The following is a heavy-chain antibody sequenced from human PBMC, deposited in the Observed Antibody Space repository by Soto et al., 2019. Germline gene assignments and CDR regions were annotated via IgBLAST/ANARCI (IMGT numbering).Heavy chain of an antibody. V-gene: IGHV3-30*18. Sequence: QVQLVESGGGVVQPGRSLRLSCAASGFTFSSYGMHWVRQAPGKGLEWVAVISYDGSNKYYADSVKGRFTISRDNSKNTLYLQMNSLRAEDTAVYYCAKLSGGWYYFDYWGQGTLVTVSS. D-gene: IGHD6-19*01. CDR1: GFTFSSYG. CDR3: AKLSGGWYYFDY. J-gene: IGHJ4*02. CDR2: ISYDGSNK.